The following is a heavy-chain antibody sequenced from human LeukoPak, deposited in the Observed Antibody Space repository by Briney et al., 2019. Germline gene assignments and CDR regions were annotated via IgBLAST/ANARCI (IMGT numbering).Heavy chain of an antibody. CDR2: ISWNSGSI. CDR3: AKDSQGYCSSTSCLDY. CDR1: GFTFDDYA. V-gene: IGHV3-9*03. Sequence: SLRLSCAASGFTFDDYAMHCVRQARGKGLEWGSGISWNSGSIGYADSVKGRFTIARDNAKNSLYLQMNSLRAEDMALYYCAKDSQGYCSSTSCLDYWGQGTLVTVSS. D-gene: IGHD2-2*01. J-gene: IGHJ4*02.